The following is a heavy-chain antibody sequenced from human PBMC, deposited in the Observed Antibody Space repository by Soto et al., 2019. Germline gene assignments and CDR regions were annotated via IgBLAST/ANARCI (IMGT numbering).Heavy chain of an antibody. CDR3: AKGDNLGPKTGYAFDP. J-gene: IGHJ5*02. CDR2: TYFRSKWYN. CDR1: WDSVSSNTAS. Sequence: PSQTLSLTFAISWDSVSSNTASWNWISQSPSRGLEWLGRTYFRSKWYNDYAVSVKSRIIINPDTSNNQFSLQLNSGTPEDTAVYFCAKGDNLGPKTGYAFDPWGQGIMVTVSS. V-gene: IGHV6-1*01. D-gene: IGHD5-12*01.